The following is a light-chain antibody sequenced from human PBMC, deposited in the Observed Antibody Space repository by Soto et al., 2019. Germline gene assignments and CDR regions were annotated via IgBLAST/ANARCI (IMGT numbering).Light chain of an antibody. CDR1: QTVSSSS. J-gene: IGKJ5*01. V-gene: IGKV3-20*01. CDR2: GAS. CDR3: QQYGSSPVT. Sequence: MVLTQSPGTLSLSPGERGTLSCRASQTVSSSSLAWYQQKPGQAPRLLIYGASRRASGIPDRFSGSGSGTDFTLTISRLEPEDFAVYYCQQYGSSPVTFGQATRLEIK.